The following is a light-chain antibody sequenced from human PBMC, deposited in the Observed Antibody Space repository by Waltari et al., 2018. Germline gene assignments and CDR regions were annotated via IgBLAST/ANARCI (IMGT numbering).Light chain of an antibody. Sequence: DIQMTQSPSTLSASVGDRVTITCRASQSISSWLAWYQQKPGIAPKRLISDASSLESGVPSRFSGSGSGTEFTLTISSLQPDDFATYYCQQYNSYPWTFGQGTKVEIK. CDR1: QSISSW. CDR2: DAS. J-gene: IGKJ1*01. CDR3: QQYNSYPWT. V-gene: IGKV1-5*01.